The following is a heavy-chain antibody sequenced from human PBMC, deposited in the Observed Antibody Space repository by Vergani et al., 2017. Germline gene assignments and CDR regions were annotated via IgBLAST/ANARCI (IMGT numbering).Heavy chain of an antibody. CDR3: ARAAAAGPGRFDP. Sequence: QVQLVQSGAEVKKPGASVKVSCKASGGTFSSYTISWLRQAPGQGLEWMGRIIPILGIANYAQKFQGRVTITADKSTSTAYMELSSLRSEDTAVYYCARAAAAGPGRFDPWGQGTLVTVSS. CDR2: IIPILGIA. CDR1: GGTFSSYT. D-gene: IGHD6-13*01. V-gene: IGHV1-69*04. J-gene: IGHJ5*02.